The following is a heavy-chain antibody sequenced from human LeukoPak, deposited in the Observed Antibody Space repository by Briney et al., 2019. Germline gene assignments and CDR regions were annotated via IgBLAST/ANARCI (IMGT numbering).Heavy chain of an antibody. D-gene: IGHD6-19*01. J-gene: IGHJ4*02. CDR3: AKDPSMAVAGTINVY. CDR2: ISSSSSTI. CDR1: GFTFSSHS. V-gene: IGHV3-48*01. Sequence: RGSLRLSCAASGFTFSSHSMNWVRQAPGKGLEWVSYISSSSSTIYYADSVKGRFTISRDNSKNTLYLQMNSLRAEDTAVYYCAKDPSMAVAGTINVYWGQGTLVTVSS.